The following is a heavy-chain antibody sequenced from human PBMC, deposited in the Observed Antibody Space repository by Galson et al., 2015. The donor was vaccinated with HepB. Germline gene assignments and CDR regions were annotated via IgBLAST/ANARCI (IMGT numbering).Heavy chain of an antibody. CDR3: ARVGRSGWVEMATHNPHDY. J-gene: IGHJ4*02. V-gene: IGHV1-18*04. D-gene: IGHD5-24*01. CDR2: ISASNGNT. Sequence: QSGAEVKKPGASVKVSCKASGYTFTSYGISWVRQAPGQGLEWMGWISASNGNTNYAQKLQGRVTMTTDTSTSTAYMELRSLRSDNTAVYYCARVGRSGWVEMATHNPHDYWGQGTLVTVSS. CDR1: GYTFTSYG.